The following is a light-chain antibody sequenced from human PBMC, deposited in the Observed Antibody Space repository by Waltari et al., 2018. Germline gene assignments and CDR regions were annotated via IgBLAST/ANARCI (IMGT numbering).Light chain of an antibody. CDR1: SEDVGGYNL. Sequence: QSALTQPASMSGSPGHSITISCAGTSEDVGGYNLVSWYQQHPGKAPKLIIFEVTKRPSGVSYRFSGSRSGNTASLTLSGLQPEDEAAHYCCSYAGTSSWVFGGGTNVTVL. J-gene: IGLJ3*02. CDR2: EVT. CDR3: CSYAGTSSWV. V-gene: IGLV2-23*02.